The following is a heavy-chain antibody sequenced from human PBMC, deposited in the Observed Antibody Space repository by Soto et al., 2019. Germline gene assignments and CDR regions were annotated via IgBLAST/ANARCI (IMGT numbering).Heavy chain of an antibody. CDR2: ISAYNGNT. V-gene: IGHV1-18*01. Sequence: QVQLVQSGAAVKKPGASVKVSCKASGYTFTSYGISWVRQAPGQGLAWMGWISAYNGNTNYAQKLQGRVTMTTDTSTSTAYMELRSLRSDDTALYYCARVPLGDYDFWSGYHYFDYWGQGTLVTVSS. CDR3: ARVPLGDYDFWSGYHYFDY. CDR1: GYTFTSYG. D-gene: IGHD3-3*01. J-gene: IGHJ4*02.